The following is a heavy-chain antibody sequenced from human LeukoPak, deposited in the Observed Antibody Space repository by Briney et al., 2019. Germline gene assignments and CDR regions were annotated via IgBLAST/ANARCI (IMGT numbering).Heavy chain of an antibody. CDR3: ASDHSSGWLHRGAFDI. CDR1: GFTFSSYW. CDR2: IKQDGSEK. D-gene: IGHD6-19*01. J-gene: IGHJ3*02. V-gene: IGHV3-7*01. Sequence: GGSLRLSCAASGFTFSSYWMSWVRHAPGKGLEWVANIKQDGSEKYYVDSVKGRFTISRDNAKNSLYLQMNSLRAEDTAVYYCASDHSSGWLHRGAFDIWGQGTMVTVSS.